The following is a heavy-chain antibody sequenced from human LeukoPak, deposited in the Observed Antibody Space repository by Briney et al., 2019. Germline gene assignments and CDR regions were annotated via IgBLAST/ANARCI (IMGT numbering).Heavy chain of an antibody. CDR2: ISSSGDNT. Sequence: GGSLRLSCAASGFVFSTYAMGWVRQAPGKGLEWVSAISSSGDNTYYADSVKGQFTISRDNSKNTLDLQMNSLRAEDTAMYHCAKVKALDAVASYFDYWGQGTLVTASS. CDR1: GFVFSTYA. J-gene: IGHJ4*02. D-gene: IGHD1-1*01. CDR3: AKVKALDAVASYFDY. V-gene: IGHV3-23*01.